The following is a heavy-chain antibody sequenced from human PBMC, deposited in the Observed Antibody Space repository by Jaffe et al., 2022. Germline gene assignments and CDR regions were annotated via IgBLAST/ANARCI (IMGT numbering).Heavy chain of an antibody. J-gene: IGHJ4*02. Sequence: QITLKESGPTLVKPTQTLTLTCTFSGFSLSSSAVGVGWVRQPPGKALEWLALIYWNDDKRYSPSLKSRLTITKDTSKNQVLLTMTNMDPVDTATYYCAHRLKGSGSYDYWGQGTLVTVSS. D-gene: IGHD3-10*01. CDR1: GFSLSSSAVG. V-gene: IGHV2-5*01. CDR2: IYWNDDK. CDR3: AHRLKGSGSYDY.